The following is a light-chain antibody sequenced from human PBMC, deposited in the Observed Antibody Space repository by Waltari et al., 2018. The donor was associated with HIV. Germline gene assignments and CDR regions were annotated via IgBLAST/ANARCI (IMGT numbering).Light chain of an antibody. CDR1: ALPKQY. CDR3: QSADATGSSVL. J-gene: IGLJ2*01. V-gene: IGLV3-25*03. Sequence: SDELTQPPSVSVSPGQTATITCSGEALPKQYTHWYQQKSGQAPVLLLHKDTERPSCIRERFSGSSSGKIVTLTIGGVQAEDEADYYCQSADATGSSVLFGGGTKLTVL. CDR2: KDT.